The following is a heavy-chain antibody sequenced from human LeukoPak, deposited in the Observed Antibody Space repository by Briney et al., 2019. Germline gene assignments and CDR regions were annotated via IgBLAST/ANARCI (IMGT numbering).Heavy chain of an antibody. CDR2: ISGSGGST. J-gene: IGHJ4*02. V-gene: IGHV3-23*01. CDR1: GFTFSSYA. Sequence: PGGSLRLSCAASGFTFSSYAMSWVRQAPGKGLEWVSAISGSGGSTYYADSVKGRFTISRDNSKNTLYLQMNSLRAEDTAVYYCARSLSDYGDYGKWVYWGQGTLVTVSS. CDR3: ARSLSDYGDYGKWVY. D-gene: IGHD4-17*01.